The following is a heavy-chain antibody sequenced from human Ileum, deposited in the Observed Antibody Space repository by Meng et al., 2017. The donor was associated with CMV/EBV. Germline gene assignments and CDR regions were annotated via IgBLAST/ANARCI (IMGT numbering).Heavy chain of an antibody. D-gene: IGHD6-25*01. Sequence: GGSLRLSCTTSGFTSSSHWMSWIRQSPEKGLEWVANIKQDESEKYCMDSVKGRFTISRDNAKNTLYLQMNSLRADDTTVYYCARDASGASFDYWGQGTLVTVSS. CDR3: ARDASGASFDY. V-gene: IGHV3-7*01. CDR1: GFTSSSHW. J-gene: IGHJ4*02. CDR2: IKQDESEK.